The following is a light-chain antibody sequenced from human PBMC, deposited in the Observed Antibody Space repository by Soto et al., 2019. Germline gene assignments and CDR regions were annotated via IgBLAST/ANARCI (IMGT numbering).Light chain of an antibody. J-gene: IGKJ1*01. CDR3: EQYNTWPRT. CDR2: GAS. V-gene: IGKV3-15*01. CDR1: QPISRN. Sequence: EIVMTQSPDNLSVSLGQGATLSCRASQPISRNLAWYQQKPGQAPRLLIYGASTRATDIPGRFSGGGSGTELPLTNSCLRSEDFAIYLCEQYNTWPRTFGQGTKVEVK.